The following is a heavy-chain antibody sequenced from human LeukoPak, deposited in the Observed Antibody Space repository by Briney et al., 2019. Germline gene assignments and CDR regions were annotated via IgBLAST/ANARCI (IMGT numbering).Heavy chain of an antibody. V-gene: IGHV4-38-2*01. CDR3: ATGDQVAYCGGDCRSVVDY. CDR2: IYHSGST. D-gene: IGHD2-21*01. Sequence: SETLSLTCAGSGYSISSGYYWGWIRQPPGKWMEWIGSIYHSGSTYYNPSLKSRVTISVDTSKNQFSLKLSSVTAADTAVYYCATGDQVAYCGGDCRSVVDYWGQGTLVTVSS. J-gene: IGHJ4*02. CDR1: GYSISSGYY.